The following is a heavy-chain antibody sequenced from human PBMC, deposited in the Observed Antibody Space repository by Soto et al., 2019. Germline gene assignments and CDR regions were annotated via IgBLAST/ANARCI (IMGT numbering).Heavy chain of an antibody. CDR1: GGSFSGYY. V-gene: IGHV4-34*01. CDR3: ARRAAAGGFDY. Sequence: SETLSLTCAVYGGSFSGYYWSWIRQPPGKGLEWIGEINHSGSTNYNPSLKSRVTISVDTSKNQFSLKLSSVTAADTAVYYCARRAAAGGFDYWGQGTLVTVSS. D-gene: IGHD6-13*01. CDR2: INHSGST. J-gene: IGHJ4*02.